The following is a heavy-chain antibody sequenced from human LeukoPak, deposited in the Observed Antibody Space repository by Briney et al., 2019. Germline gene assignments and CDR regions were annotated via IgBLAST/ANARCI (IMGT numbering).Heavy chain of an antibody. CDR3: AKDPLWFGEPHYYYYGMDV. D-gene: IGHD3-10*01. Sequence: GGSLRLSCAASGFAFSVYTMSWVRQAPGKGLEWVSSISAGGDSAYYADSVRGRFTISRDSSKNTLYLQMNSLRAEDTAVYYCAKDPLWFGEPHYYYYGMDVWGQGTTVTVSS. CDR2: ISAGGDSA. V-gene: IGHV3-23*01. J-gene: IGHJ6*02. CDR1: GFAFSVYT.